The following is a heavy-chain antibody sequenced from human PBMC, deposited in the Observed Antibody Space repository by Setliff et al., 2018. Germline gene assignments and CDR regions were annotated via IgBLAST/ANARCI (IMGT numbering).Heavy chain of an antibody. Sequence: GGSLRLSCAASALTFSRYWMNWVRQAQGKGLGWISYITTSGSTIYYADSVKGRFTISRDNAKNSLYLQMNSLRAEDTAVYYCASHEPWLWNAFDIWGQGTMVTVSS. D-gene: IGHD6-19*01. CDR2: ITTSGSTI. V-gene: IGHV3-48*03. CDR3: ASHEPWLWNAFDI. J-gene: IGHJ3*02. CDR1: ALTFSRYW.